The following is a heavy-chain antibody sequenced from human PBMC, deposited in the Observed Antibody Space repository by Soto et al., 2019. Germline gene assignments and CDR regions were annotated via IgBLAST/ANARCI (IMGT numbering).Heavy chain of an antibody. D-gene: IGHD2-21*02. J-gene: IGHJ5*02. V-gene: IGHV2-5*01. CDR3: AHRRKGDSVRERHCNWFDP. Sequence: SGPTLVNPTQTLTLTCTFSGFSLSTSGVGVGWIRQPPGKALEWLALIYWNDDKRYSPSLKSRLTITKDTSKNQVVLTMTNMDPVDTATYYCAHRRKGDSVRERHCNWFDPWGQGTLVTVSS. CDR1: GFSLSTSGVG. CDR2: IYWNDDK.